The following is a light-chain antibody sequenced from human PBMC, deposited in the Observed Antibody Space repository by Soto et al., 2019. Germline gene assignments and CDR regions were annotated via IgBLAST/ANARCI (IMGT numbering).Light chain of an antibody. CDR3: GAWDRSLGVV. CDR1: SSNIAVSF. Sequence: QSVLTQPRSVSAAPGQEVTISCAGCSSNIAVSFVSWYQQLPGTAPRLLIYENNKRPPGIPDRFSGSKSGTSATLGITGPQTGDEADYYCGAWDRSLGVVFGGGTKVTLL. J-gene: IGLJ3*02. V-gene: IGLV1-51*02. CDR2: ENN.